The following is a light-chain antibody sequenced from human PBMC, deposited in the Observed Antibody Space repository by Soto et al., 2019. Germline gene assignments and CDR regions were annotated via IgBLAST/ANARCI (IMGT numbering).Light chain of an antibody. CDR3: SSYTGSSTRYV. J-gene: IGLJ1*01. CDR1: SSDVGTYNY. Sequence: QSVLTQPASVSGSPGQSITISCTGISSDVGTYNYVSWYQQHPGKAPKVMIYEVTYRPSGVSNRFSGSKSGNTASLTISGLQAEDEAEYYCSSYTGSSTRYVFGTGTQVTV. V-gene: IGLV2-14*01. CDR2: EVT.